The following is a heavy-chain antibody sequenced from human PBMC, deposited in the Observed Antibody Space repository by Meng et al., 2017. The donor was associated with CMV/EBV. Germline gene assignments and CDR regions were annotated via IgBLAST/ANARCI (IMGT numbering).Heavy chain of an antibody. V-gene: IGHV5-51*01. D-gene: IGHD2-2*01. Sequence: GGSLRLSCAASGFTFSSYGMHWVRQMPGKGLEWMGIIYPGDSDTRYSPSFQGQVTISADKSISTAYLQWSSLKASDTAMYYCARLGGVPAAGVIYRGHWFDPWGQGTLVTVSS. CDR1: GFTFSSYG. CDR3: ARLGGVPAAGVIYRGHWFDP. J-gene: IGHJ5*02. CDR2: IYPGDSDT.